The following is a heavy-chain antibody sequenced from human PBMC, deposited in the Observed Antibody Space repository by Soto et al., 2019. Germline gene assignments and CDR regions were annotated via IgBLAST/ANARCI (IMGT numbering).Heavy chain of an antibody. D-gene: IGHD4-4*01. CDR1: GFTFNTYA. Sequence: EVQLLESGGGLVQPGGSLRLSCAASGFTFNTYAMSWVRQAPGKGLEWVSTISVSGSSTYYADSVKGRFTISRDTSKNTLYLQMHSLRAEDTAVYYCAKKQGGGRYRPLDYWGQGTLVAVSS. V-gene: IGHV3-23*01. CDR3: AKKQGGGRYRPLDY. CDR2: ISVSGSST. J-gene: IGHJ4*02.